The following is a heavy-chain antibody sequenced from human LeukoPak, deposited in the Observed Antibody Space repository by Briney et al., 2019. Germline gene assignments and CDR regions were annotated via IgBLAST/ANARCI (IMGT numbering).Heavy chain of an antibody. Sequence: SETLSLTCTVSGGSISSGGYYWSWIRQHPGKGLEWIGYIYYSGSTYYNPSLKSRVTISVDTSKNQFSLKLSSVTAADTAVYYCARDRGPQGWYFDLWGRGTLVTVSS. V-gene: IGHV4-31*03. D-gene: IGHD3-10*01. CDR2: IYYSGST. CDR3: ARDRGPQGWYFDL. CDR1: GGSISSGGYY. J-gene: IGHJ2*01.